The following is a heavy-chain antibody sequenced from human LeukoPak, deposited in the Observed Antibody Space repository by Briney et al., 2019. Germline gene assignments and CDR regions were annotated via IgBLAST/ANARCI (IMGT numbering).Heavy chain of an antibody. J-gene: IGHJ3*02. CDR3: ARDGSLSSTSDAFDI. D-gene: IGHD2-2*01. Sequence: ASVKVSCRASGYTFTSYGISWVRQAPGQGLEWMGWISAYNGNTNYAQKLQGRVTMTTDTSTSTAYMELRSLRSDDTAVYHCARDGSLSSTSDAFDIWGQGTMVTVSS. V-gene: IGHV1-18*01. CDR2: ISAYNGNT. CDR1: GYTFTSYG.